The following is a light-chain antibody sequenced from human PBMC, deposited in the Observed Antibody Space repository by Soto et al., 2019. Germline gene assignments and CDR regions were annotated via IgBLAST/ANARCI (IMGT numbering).Light chain of an antibody. CDR2: DVS. J-gene: IGLJ1*01. CDR3: SSYTSSSNYV. Sequence: QSALTQPASVSGSPGQSITVSCTGNSSDVGGYNYVSWYQQYPGKAPKLMIYDVSNRPSGVSNRFSGSKSGNTASLTISGLQAEDEADYYCSSYTSSSNYVFGTGTKVTVL. CDR1: SSDVGGYNY. V-gene: IGLV2-14*03.